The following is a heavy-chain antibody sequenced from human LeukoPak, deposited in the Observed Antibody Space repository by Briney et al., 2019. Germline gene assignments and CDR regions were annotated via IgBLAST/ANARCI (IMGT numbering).Heavy chain of an antibody. CDR2: ISTYNGNT. V-gene: IGHV1-18*01. D-gene: IGHD3-22*01. J-gene: IGHJ3*02. CDR3: ARETYYYDSSGYWGDAFDI. CDR1: GYTFTTYG. Sequence: ASVNVSCKASGYTFTTYGITWVRQAPGQGLEWMGGISTYNGNTNYAQKLQGRVTMTTGTSTSTAYMELRSLRSDDTAVYYCARETYYYDSSGYWGDAFDIWGQGTMVTVSS.